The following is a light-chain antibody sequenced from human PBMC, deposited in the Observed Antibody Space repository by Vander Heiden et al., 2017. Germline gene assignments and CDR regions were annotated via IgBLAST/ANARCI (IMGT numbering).Light chain of an antibody. Sequence: QSVLTQPPSASGTPGQRVTISCSGSSSNIGSNTVNWYQPLPGTAPKLLIYSNNQRPSGVPDRFSGSKSGTSASLAISGLQSEDEADYYCAAWDDSLNGHYVFGTGTKVTVL. V-gene: IGLV1-44*01. CDR1: SSNIGSNT. CDR2: SNN. J-gene: IGLJ1*01. CDR3: AAWDDSLNGHYV.